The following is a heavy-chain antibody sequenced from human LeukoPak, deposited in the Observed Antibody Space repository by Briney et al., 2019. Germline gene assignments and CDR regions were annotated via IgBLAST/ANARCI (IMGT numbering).Heavy chain of an antibody. V-gene: IGHV3-23*01. CDR2: IEASDVNT. CDR3: AKGSGSGWYGWFAP. CDR1: KFTFSAYA. D-gene: IGHD6-19*01. J-gene: IGHJ5*02. Sequence: GGSLRLSCAASKFTFSAYAMYWVRQAPGKGLEWVSRIEASDVNTYYADSVKGRFSISRDNSKNTLYLQMNSLRADDTAVYYCAKGSGSGWYGWFAPWGQGTLVTVSS.